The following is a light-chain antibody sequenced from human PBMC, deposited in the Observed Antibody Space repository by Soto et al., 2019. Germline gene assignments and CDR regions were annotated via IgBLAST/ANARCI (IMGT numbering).Light chain of an antibody. Sequence: QSVLTQPPSVSGSPGQSVTISCTGTSSDVGSYNRVSWYQQPPGTAPKVMIYEVSNRPSGVPDRFSGSKSGNTASLTISGLQAEDEADYYCSLYTSSSPYVFGTGTKVTV. CDR2: EVS. J-gene: IGLJ1*01. V-gene: IGLV2-18*01. CDR1: SSDVGSYNR. CDR3: SLYTSSSPYV.